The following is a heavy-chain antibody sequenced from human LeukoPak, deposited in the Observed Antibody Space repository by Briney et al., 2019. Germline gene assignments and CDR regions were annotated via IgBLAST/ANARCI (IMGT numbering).Heavy chain of an antibody. Sequence: SVKVSCKASGGTFSSYAISWVRQAPGQGLEWMGRIIPILGIANYAQKFQGRVTITADKSTSTAYMELSSLRSEDTAVYYCAREIVVVPAAISHYSLYGMDIWGQGTTVTVSS. CDR2: IIPILGIA. V-gene: IGHV1-69*04. J-gene: IGHJ6*02. D-gene: IGHD2-2*01. CDR3: AREIVVVPAAISHYSLYGMDI. CDR1: GGTFSSYA.